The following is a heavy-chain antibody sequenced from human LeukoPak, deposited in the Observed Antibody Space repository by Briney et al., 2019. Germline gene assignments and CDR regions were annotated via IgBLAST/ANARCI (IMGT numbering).Heavy chain of an antibody. CDR2: IYYSGST. Sequence: SETLSLTCTVSGGSISSSSYSWGWIRQPPGKGLEWIGSIYYSGSTYYNPSLKSRVTISVDTSKNQFSLKLSSVTAADTAVYYCARLPERVTAMDYWGQGTLVTVSS. J-gene: IGHJ4*02. V-gene: IGHV4-39*01. D-gene: IGHD5-18*01. CDR3: ARLPERVTAMDY. CDR1: GGSISSSSYS.